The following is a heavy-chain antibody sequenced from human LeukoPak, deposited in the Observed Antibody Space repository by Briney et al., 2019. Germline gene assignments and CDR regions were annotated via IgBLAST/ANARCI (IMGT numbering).Heavy chain of an antibody. J-gene: IGHJ6*03. CDR1: GDSISSTHYY. Sequence: SQTLSLTCTVSGDSISSTHYYWSWIRQPPGKGLEWIGHIYYTGGTYYNPSLESRLTISVDTSQNQFSLRLSSVTAADTAVYYCASVRIYFYYMDVWGRGATVTVSS. CDR3: ASVRIYFYYMDV. V-gene: IGHV4-30-4*08. D-gene: IGHD2-15*01. CDR2: IYYTGGT.